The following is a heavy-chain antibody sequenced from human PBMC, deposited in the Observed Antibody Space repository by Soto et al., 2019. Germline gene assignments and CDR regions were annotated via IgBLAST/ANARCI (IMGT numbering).Heavy chain of an antibody. Sequence: EVQLLESGGGLLQPGGSLRLSCAASGFTFSSYAMSWVRQAPGKGLEWVSSIRGSGGSTHYADSVKGRFTISRDNSKNTMYLQMNSLRADDTAVYYCGKATVTGGLLHYYGMDVWGQGTTVTVSS. D-gene: IGHD4-4*01. CDR2: IRGSGGST. J-gene: IGHJ6*02. V-gene: IGHV3-23*01. CDR1: GFTFSSYA. CDR3: GKATVTGGLLHYYGMDV.